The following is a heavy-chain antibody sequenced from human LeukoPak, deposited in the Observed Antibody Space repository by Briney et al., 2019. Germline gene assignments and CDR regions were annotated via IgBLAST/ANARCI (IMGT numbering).Heavy chain of an antibody. V-gene: IGHV3-23*01. D-gene: IGHD3-16*01. CDR1: GFSFRNYG. J-gene: IGHJ3*01. CDR3: GKDPNGDYVGGFDF. Sequence: GGSLRLSCAASGFSFRNYGMSWVRQAPGKGLEWVSGISGNGGRTYYADSVKGRFTISRDQSKSTLFLQMNSLRVEDTALYYCGKDPNGDYVGGFDFWGQGTMVTVSS. CDR2: ISGNGGRT.